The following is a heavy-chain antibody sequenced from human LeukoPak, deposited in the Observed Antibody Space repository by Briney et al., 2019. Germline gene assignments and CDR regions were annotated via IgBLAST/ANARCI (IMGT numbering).Heavy chain of an antibody. CDR2: INSDGSST. J-gene: IGHJ6*02. CDR1: GFTFSSYW. D-gene: IGHD1-26*01. CDR3: ARGEEWELLRYLYYYGMDV. Sequence: PGGSLRLSCAASGFTFSSYWKYWVRQAPGKGLVWVSRINSDGSSTSYADSVKGRFTISRDNAKNSLYLQMNSLRAEDTAVYYCARGEEWELLRYLYYYGMDVWGQGTTVTVSS. V-gene: IGHV3-74*01.